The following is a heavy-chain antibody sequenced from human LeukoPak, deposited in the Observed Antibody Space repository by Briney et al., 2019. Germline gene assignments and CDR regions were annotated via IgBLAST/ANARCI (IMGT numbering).Heavy chain of an antibody. CDR1: GYSFTSYW. V-gene: IGHV5-51*01. J-gene: IGHJ5*02. CDR3: ARQGYSSGWYNWFDP. CDR2: IYPGDSDT. Sequence: ASVKVSCKGSGYSFTSYWIGWVRQMPGKGLEWMGIIYPGDSDTRYSPSFQGQVTISADKSISTAYLQWSSLKASDTAMYYCARQGYSSGWYNWFDPWGQGTLVTVSS. D-gene: IGHD6-19*01.